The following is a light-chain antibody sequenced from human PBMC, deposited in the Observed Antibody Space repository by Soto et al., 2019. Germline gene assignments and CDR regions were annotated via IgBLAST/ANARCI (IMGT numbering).Light chain of an antibody. J-gene: IGKJ2*01. Sequence: EIVLTQSPGTLSLSPGERATLSCRASQSVSSSYLAWYQQKPGQAPRLLIYGASSRATGIADRFSGSGSGTDFTLTISRLEPEDFAVSYCQQYAGSPPYTFGQGTKLEIK. CDR3: QQYAGSPPYT. CDR2: GAS. CDR1: QSVSSSY. V-gene: IGKV3-20*01.